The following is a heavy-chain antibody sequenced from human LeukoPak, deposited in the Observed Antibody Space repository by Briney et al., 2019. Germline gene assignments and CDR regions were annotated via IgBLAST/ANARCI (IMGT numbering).Heavy chain of an antibody. V-gene: IGHV5-51*01. CDR3: ARHAVLAGWELLD. CDR1: GYSFTSYW. D-gene: IGHD1-26*01. J-gene: IGHJ4*02. Sequence: PRASVKISCKGSGYSFTSYWIGWVRQMPGKGLEWMGTIYPGDSDTRYSPSFQGQVTISADKSISTAYLQWSSLKASDTAMYYCARHAVLAGWELLDWGQGTLVTVSS. CDR2: IYPGDSDT.